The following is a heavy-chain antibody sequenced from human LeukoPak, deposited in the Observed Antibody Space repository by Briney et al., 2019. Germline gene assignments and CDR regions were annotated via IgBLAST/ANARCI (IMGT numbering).Heavy chain of an antibody. CDR1: GYSFTSYW. J-gene: IGHJ6*02. CDR2: IYPGDSDT. V-gene: IGHV5-51*01. CDR3: ARPGSPYYYGSGSLDYYYYYGMDV. Sequence: GESLKISCKGSGYSFTSYWIGWVRQMPGKGLEWMGIIYPGDSDTRYSPSVQGQVTISADKSISTAYLQWSSLKASDTAMDYCARPGSPYYYGSGSLDYYYYYGMDVWGQGTTVTVSS. D-gene: IGHD3-10*01.